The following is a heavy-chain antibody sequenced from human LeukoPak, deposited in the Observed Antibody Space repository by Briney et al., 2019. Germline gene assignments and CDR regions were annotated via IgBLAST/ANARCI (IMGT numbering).Heavy chain of an antibody. D-gene: IGHD5-12*01. V-gene: IGHV1-24*01. CDR2: FDPEDGET. CDR3: ATVGGLYGGYLGGDY. CDR1: GYTLTELS. Sequence: ASVKVSCKVSGYTLTELSMHWVRQAPGKGLEWMGGFDPEDGETIYAQKFQGRVTMTEDTSTDTTYMELSSLRSEDTAVYYCATVGGLYGGYLGGDYWGQGTLVTVSS. J-gene: IGHJ4*02.